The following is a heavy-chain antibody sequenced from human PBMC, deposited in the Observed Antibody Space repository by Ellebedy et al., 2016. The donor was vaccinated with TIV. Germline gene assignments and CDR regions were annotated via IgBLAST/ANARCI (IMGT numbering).Heavy chain of an antibody. Sequence: GESLKISCAASGFAVSSNYMTWVRQAPGRGLEWVSLVYSDGHTNYADSVRGRFTISRDSAKNTLDLQMNSLRAEDTAMYYCARAGEYCDFPQNCYAMDVWGQGTTVTVS. CDR3: ARAGEYCDFPQNCYAMDV. J-gene: IGHJ6*02. CDR2: VYSDGHT. CDR1: GFAVSSNY. V-gene: IGHV3-53*01. D-gene: IGHD2/OR15-2a*01.